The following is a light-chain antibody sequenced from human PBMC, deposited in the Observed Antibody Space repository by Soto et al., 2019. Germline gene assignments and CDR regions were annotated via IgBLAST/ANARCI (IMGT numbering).Light chain of an antibody. CDR3: AAWDGSLNGPGVV. CDR1: SSNIGSNT. Sequence: QSVLTQPPSASGTPGQRVTISCSGSSSNIGSNTVNWYQQLPGTAPKLLIYNNNQRPSGVPDRFSGSKSGTSASLAISGLQSEDEADYYCAAWDGSLNGPGVVFGGGTKLTVL. J-gene: IGLJ2*01. V-gene: IGLV1-44*01. CDR2: NNN.